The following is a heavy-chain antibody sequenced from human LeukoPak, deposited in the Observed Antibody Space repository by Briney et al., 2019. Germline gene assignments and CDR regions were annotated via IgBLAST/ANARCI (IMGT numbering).Heavy chain of an antibody. J-gene: IGHJ3*02. V-gene: IGHV3-7*01. CDR1: GFTFSGYW. Sequence: GGSLRLSCAASGFTFSGYWMSWVRQAPGKGLEWVANIKQDGGERMYLGSLRGRFSISRDNAKKLLYLETNNLRVDDTAMYYCVREVAGTAFDIWGQGTVATVSS. CDR2: IKQDGGER. D-gene: IGHD6-19*01. CDR3: VREVAGTAFDI.